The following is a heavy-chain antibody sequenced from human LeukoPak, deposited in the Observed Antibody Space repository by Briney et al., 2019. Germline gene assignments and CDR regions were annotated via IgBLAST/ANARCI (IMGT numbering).Heavy chain of an antibody. J-gene: IGHJ5*02. CDR2: IIPIFGTA. CDR3: ARSDYGNWFDP. CDR1: GYTFTGYY. V-gene: IGHV1-69*13. Sequence: GASVKVSCKASGYTFTGYYMHWVRQAPGQGLEWMGGIIPIFGTANYAQKFQGRVTITADESTSTAYMELSSLRSEDTAVYYCARSDYGNWFDPWGQGTLVTVSS. D-gene: IGHD4-17*01.